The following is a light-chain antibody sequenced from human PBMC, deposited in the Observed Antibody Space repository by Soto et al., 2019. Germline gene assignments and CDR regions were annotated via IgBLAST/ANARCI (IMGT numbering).Light chain of an antibody. CDR1: SNDVGRYNL. CDR3: CSYAGSVV. V-gene: IGLV2-23*01. CDR2: EGS. Sequence: QSALTQPASVSGSPEQSITISCTGTSNDVGRYNLVSWYQHHPGKAPKLMIYEGSKRPSGVSNRFSGSKSGNTASLTISGLQAEDEADYYCCSYAGSVVFGGGTKVTVL. J-gene: IGLJ2*01.